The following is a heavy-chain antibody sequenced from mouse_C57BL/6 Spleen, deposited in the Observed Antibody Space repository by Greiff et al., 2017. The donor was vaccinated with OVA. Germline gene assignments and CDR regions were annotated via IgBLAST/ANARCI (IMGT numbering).Heavy chain of an antibody. CDR1: GFTFRNYW. J-gene: IGHJ4*01. CDR2: IRLKSDNYAT. D-gene: IGHD1-1*01. CDR3: TAHYGSSYDYAMDY. V-gene: IGHV6-3*01. Sequence: EVNVVESGGGLVQPGGSMKLSCVASGFTFRNYWMNWVRQSPEKGLEWVAQIRLKSDNYATHYAESVKGRFTISRDDSKSSVYLQMNNLRAEDTGIYYCTAHYGSSYDYAMDYWGQGTSVTVSS.